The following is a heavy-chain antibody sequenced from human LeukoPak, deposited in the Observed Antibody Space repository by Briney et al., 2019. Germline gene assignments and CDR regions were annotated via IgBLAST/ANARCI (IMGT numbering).Heavy chain of an antibody. CDR1: GYTFSGCY. J-gene: IGHJ4*02. CDR3: VRSGGYQVGLDY. Sequence: ASVKVSCKTSGYTFSGCYIHWVRQAPGQGPEWMGWINPNSGGTNYAQKFQGRVTVTRDTSISTAYMELNSLRSDDTAVYYCVRSGGYQVGLDYWGQGTLVTVSS. CDR2: INPNSGGT. V-gene: IGHV1-2*02. D-gene: IGHD1-26*01.